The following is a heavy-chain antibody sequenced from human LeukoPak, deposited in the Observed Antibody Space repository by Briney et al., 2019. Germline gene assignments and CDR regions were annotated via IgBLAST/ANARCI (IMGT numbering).Heavy chain of an antibody. Sequence: GGSLRLSCAASGFTFRNYWMSWVRQAPGKGLEWVANIKQDGSEKYYVDSVKGRFTISRDNAKNSLYLQMNSLRAEDTAVYYCARSTTTGAYYMDVWGKGTTVTISS. CDR3: ARSTTTGAYYMDV. CDR1: GFTFRNYW. J-gene: IGHJ6*03. CDR2: IKQDGSEK. D-gene: IGHD1-26*01. V-gene: IGHV3-7*03.